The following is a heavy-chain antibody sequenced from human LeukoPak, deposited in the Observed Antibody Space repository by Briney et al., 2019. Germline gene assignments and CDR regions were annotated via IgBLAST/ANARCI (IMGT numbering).Heavy chain of an antibody. D-gene: IGHD3-3*01. CDR1: GYTFTGYY. CDR2: INPNSGGT. V-gene: IGHV1-2*06. J-gene: IGHJ5*02. CDR3: ARDLDSGVVITDNWFDP. Sequence: ASVKVSCKASGYTFTGYYMHLVRQAPGQGLEWMGRINPNSGGTNYAQKFQGRVTMTRDTSISTAYMELSRLRSDDTAVYYCARDLDSGVVITDNWFDPWGQGTLVTVSS.